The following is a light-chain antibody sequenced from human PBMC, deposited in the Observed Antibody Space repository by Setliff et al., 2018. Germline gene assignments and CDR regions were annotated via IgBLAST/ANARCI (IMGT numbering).Light chain of an antibody. V-gene: IGLV2-14*03. CDR3: TSYASGSTYVV. Sequence: SVLTQPASVSGSPGQSITISCTGTSSDIGAYNYVSWYQEHPRQAPKLMIYDVNKRPSGVSYRFSGSKSGNTASLTISGLQAGDEADYFCTSYASGSTYVVFGGGTK. CDR1: SSDIGAYNY. J-gene: IGLJ2*01. CDR2: DVN.